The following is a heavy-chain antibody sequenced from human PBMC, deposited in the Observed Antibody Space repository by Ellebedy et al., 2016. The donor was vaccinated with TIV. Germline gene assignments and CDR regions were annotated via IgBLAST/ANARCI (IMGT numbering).Heavy chain of an antibody. V-gene: IGHV1-2*02. CDR3: AREDGSGSYFDY. Sequence: AASVKVSCKASGYTFTGYYMHWVRQAPGQGLEWMGWINPNSGGTNYAQKFQGRVTMTRDTSISTAYMELSRLRSDDTAVYYCAREDGSGSYFDYWGQGTLVTVSS. CDR2: INPNSGGT. CDR1: GYTFTGYY. J-gene: IGHJ4*02. D-gene: IGHD3-10*01.